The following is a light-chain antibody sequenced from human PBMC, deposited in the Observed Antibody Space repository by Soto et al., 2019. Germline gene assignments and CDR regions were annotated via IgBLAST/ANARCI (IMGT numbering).Light chain of an antibody. V-gene: IGKV1-5*01. CDR3: QQCYMGWT. Sequence: DIQMTQSPSTLTASVGDRVTITCRASQSIVIFLAWYQNQPGKAPKLLIYDASTLESGVPSRFSGTGSGTEFTFSITSLQPEDFGTYYCQQCYMGWTFGQGTKVDIK. CDR2: DAS. J-gene: IGKJ1*01. CDR1: QSIVIF.